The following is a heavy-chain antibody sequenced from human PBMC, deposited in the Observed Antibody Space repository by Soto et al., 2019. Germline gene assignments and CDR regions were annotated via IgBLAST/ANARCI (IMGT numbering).Heavy chain of an antibody. J-gene: IGHJ6*02. CDR2: ISSSSSYI. CDR1: GFTFSSYS. Sequence: EVQLVESGGGLVKPGGSLRLSCAASGFTFSSYSMNWVRQAPGKGLEWVSSISSSSSYIYYADSVKGRFTISRDNAKNSLYLQMNSLRAEDTAVYYCARPATYYYYYGMDVWGQGTTVTVSS. D-gene: IGHD2-15*01. V-gene: IGHV3-21*01. CDR3: ARPATYYYYYGMDV.